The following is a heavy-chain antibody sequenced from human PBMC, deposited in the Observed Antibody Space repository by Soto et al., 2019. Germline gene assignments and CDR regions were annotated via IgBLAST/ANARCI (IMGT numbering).Heavy chain of an antibody. Sequence: EVQLVESGGGLVQPGGSPRLSCAASGFTFSSYEMNWVRQAPGKGLEWVSYISSSGSTIYYADSVKGRFTISRDNAKNSLYLQMNSLRAEDTAVYYCARQGYYDSSGWFDPWGQGTLVTVSS. CDR2: ISSSGSTI. D-gene: IGHD3-22*01. V-gene: IGHV3-48*03. CDR1: GFTFSSYE. J-gene: IGHJ5*02. CDR3: ARQGYYDSSGWFDP.